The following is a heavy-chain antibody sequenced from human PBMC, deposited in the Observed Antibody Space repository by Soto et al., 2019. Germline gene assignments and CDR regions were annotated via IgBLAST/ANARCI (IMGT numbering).Heavy chain of an antibody. J-gene: IGHJ4*02. Sequence: SETLSLTCTVSGGSMSSHYWIWLRQPPGKGLEWIGYISYSGSTYYNPSLKSRVTISADTSRNQFSLKLSSVIAADTAVYYCARADPDASVGYWGQGTLVTVSS. CDR1: GGSMSSHY. CDR2: ISYSGST. D-gene: IGHD3-16*01. CDR3: ARADPDASVGY. V-gene: IGHV4-59*11.